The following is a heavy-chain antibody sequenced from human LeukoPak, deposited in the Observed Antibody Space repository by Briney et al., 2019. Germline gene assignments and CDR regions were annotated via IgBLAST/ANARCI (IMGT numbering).Heavy chain of an antibody. D-gene: IGHD3-22*01. V-gene: IGHV4-59*01. J-gene: IGHJ3*02. CDR2: ISYSGST. CDR1: GGSISSYH. CDR3: VRGNYDSRGYSNAFDI. Sequence: PSETLSLTCTVSGGSISSYHWSWIRQPPGKRLEWLGFISYSGSTNSNPSLKSRVAISIDTSENQFSLKLSSVTAADTAVYYCVRGNYDSRGYSNAFDIWGQGAMVTVSS.